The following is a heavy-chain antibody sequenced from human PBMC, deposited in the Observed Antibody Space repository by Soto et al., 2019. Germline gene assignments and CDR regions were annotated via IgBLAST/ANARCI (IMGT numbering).Heavy chain of an antibody. D-gene: IGHD2-8*02. V-gene: IGHV1-69*01. Sequence: NGDRKTAGDAYSGYPIRCLRKTLGQGLEWMGGIIPIFGTANYAQKFQGRVTITADESTSTAYMELSSLRSEDTAVYYCARGDSGPHDTGAYYWGQRTLVTVSS. J-gene: IGHJ4*02. CDR1: GDAYSGYP. CDR2: IIPIFGTA. CDR3: ARGDSGPHDTGAYY.